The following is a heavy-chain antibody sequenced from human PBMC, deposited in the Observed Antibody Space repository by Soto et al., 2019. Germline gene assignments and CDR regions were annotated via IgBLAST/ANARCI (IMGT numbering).Heavy chain of an antibody. J-gene: IGHJ4*02. CDR3: AKLGDYGGNFDY. CDR1: GFTFSSYG. CDR2: ISYDGSNK. Sequence: GGSLRLSCAASGFTFSSYGMHWVRQAPGKGLEWVAVISYDGSNKYYADSVKGRFTISRDNSENTLYLQMNSLRAEDTAVYYCAKLGDYGGNFDYWGQGTLVTVSS. V-gene: IGHV3-30*18. D-gene: IGHD4-17*01.